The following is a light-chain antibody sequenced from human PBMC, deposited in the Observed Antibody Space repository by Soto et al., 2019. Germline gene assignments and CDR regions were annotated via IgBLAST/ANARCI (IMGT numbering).Light chain of an antibody. CDR3: MQALQTPLT. V-gene: IGKV2-28*01. CDR2: LGS. J-gene: IGKJ4*01. CDR1: QSLLHSDGYNH. Sequence: DVVMTQSPLSLPVTPGEPASISCRSSQSLLHSDGYNHLDWFLQRPGQYPQGLIYLGSNRAPGVPDRFSGSGSGAGFTLKISRVEAEDVRVYYCMQALQTPLTFRGGTKVEIK.